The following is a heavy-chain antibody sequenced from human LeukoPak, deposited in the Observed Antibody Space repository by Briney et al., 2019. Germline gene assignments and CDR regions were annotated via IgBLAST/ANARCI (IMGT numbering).Heavy chain of an antibody. CDR3: ERRIVVVVAATVGWFDP. J-gene: IGHJ5*02. V-gene: IGHV4-39*01. CDR1: GGSISSSSYY. CDR2: IYYSGST. Sequence: PSETLSLTCTVSGGSISSSSYYWGWIRQPPGKGLEWIGSIYYSGSTYYNPSLKSRVTISVDTSKNQFSLKLSSVTAADTAVYYCERRIVVVVAATVGWFDPWGQGTLVTVSS. D-gene: IGHD2-15*01.